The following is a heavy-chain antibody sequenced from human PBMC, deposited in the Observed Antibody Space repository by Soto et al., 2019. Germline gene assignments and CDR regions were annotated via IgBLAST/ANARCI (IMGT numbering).Heavy chain of an antibody. CDR1: GYTFTSYD. CDR2: MNPNSGNT. V-gene: IGHV1-8*01. J-gene: IGHJ3*02. D-gene: IGHD3-3*01. CDR3: AGPARNYDFWSGYSFDI. Sequence: GASVKVSCKASGYTFTSYDINWVRQATGQGLEWMGWMNPNSGNTGYAQKFQGRVTMTRNTSISTAYMELSSLRSEDTAVYYCAGPARNYDFWSGYSFDIWGQGTMVTVSS.